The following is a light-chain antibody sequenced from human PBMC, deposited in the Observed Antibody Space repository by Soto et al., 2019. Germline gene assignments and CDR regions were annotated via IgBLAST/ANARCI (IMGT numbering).Light chain of an antibody. CDR3: QQYNHWSAIT. CDR2: GAS. J-gene: IGKJ5*01. V-gene: IGKV3-15*01. Sequence: EIAMTQSPATLSVSLGERATLSCRASQYISNNLAWYQQRPGQAPSLLIYGASTRATGVPARFSGSGSGTDFLLSISCLQSEESAVYYCQQYNHWSAITFGQGTRLEIK. CDR1: QYISNN.